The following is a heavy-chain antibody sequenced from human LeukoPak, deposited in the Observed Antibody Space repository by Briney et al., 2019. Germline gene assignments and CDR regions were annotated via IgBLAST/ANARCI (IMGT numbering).Heavy chain of an antibody. J-gene: IGHJ4*02. D-gene: IGHD2-15*01. CDR1: GFTLSSYW. CDR3: VRAGSGFDY. Sequence: GGSLRLSCVASGFTLSSYWMHWVRQAPGRGLEWVSRIDFETDTTTYAGSVKGRFTISRDNTKNTLYLQMDSLRDEDAAVYYCVRAGSGFDYWGQGTLVTVTS. CDR2: IDFETDTT. V-gene: IGHV3-74*01.